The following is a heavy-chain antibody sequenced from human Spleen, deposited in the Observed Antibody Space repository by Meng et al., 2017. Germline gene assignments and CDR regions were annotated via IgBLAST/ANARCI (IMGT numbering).Heavy chain of an antibody. V-gene: IGHV1-2*02. J-gene: IGHJ5*02. CDR3: ARDKPSSGYDILTGYPNNWFDP. CDR1: GYTFTDYY. D-gene: IGHD3-9*01. Sequence: ASVKVSCKTSGYTFTDYYIHWVRLAPGQGLEWMGWITPDGAGTNYAQKFQGRVTMTRDTSISTAYMELSRLRSDDTAVYYCARDKPSSGYDILTGYPNNWFDPWGQGTLVTVSS. CDR2: ITPDGAGT.